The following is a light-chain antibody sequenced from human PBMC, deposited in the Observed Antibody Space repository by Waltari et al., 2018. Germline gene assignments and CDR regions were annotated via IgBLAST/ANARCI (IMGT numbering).Light chain of an antibody. J-gene: IGLJ1*01. Sequence: QSALTQPASVSGSPGQSITISCTGTSSDVGTYNLVSWYQQRPGKGPKLMIYEVTKRPSGVSNRFSGSKSGNTASLTISGLQAEDEAEYYCCSYAGSKFYVFGTGTKVTVL. CDR2: EVT. CDR3: CSYAGSKFYV. CDR1: SSDVGTYNL. V-gene: IGLV2-23*02.